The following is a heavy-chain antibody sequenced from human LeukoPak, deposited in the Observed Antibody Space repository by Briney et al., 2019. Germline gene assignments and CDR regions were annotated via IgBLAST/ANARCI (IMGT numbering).Heavy chain of an antibody. J-gene: IGHJ4*02. CDR2: INEDGSQK. CDR3: ARESGSSSKRFDY. V-gene: IGHV3-7*01. Sequence: GGSLRLSCAASGYIFRRYWVSWVRQAPGKGLEWVANINEDGSQKNYVDSVKGRFIISRDNAKNSLYLQMKSLRAEDTAVYYCARESGSSSKRFDYWGQGTLVTVSS. D-gene: IGHD1-26*01. CDR1: GYIFRRYW.